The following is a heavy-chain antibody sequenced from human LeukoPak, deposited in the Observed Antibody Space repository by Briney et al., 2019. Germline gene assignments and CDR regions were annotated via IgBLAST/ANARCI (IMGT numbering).Heavy chain of an antibody. J-gene: IGHJ4*02. CDR3: AKGSNRGVATIDY. Sequence: GRSPRLSCAASGFTFSSYGMHWVRQAPGKGLDWVAVISYDGSNKYYADSVKGRFTISRDNSKNTLFLQMNSLRAEDTAVYYCAKGSNRGVATIDYWGQGTLVTVSS. D-gene: IGHD5-12*01. CDR1: GFTFSSYG. CDR2: ISYDGSNK. V-gene: IGHV3-30*18.